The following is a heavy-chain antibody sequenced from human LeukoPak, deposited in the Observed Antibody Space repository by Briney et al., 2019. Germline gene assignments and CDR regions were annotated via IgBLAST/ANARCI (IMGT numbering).Heavy chain of an antibody. V-gene: IGHV1-2*02. J-gene: IGHJ4*02. CDR3: ACHQAESGWYYFDY. CDR2: INPNSGGT. D-gene: IGHD6-19*01. Sequence: GASVKVSCKASGYTFTGYYMHWVREAPGQGLEWMGWINPNSGGTNYAQKFQGRVTMTRDTSISTAYMELSRLRSDDTAVYYCACHQAESGWYYFDYWGQGTLVTVSS. CDR1: GYTFTGYY.